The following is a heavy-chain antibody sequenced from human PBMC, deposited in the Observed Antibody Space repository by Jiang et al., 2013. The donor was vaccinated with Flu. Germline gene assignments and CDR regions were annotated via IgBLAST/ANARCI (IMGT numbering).Heavy chain of an antibody. J-gene: IGHJ4*02. D-gene: IGHD3-10*01. Sequence: SAISGSGGSTYYADSVKGRFTISGDNSKNTLYLQMNSLRAEDTAVYYCAHITMVRGVSDYWGQGTLVTVSS. CDR3: AHITMVRGVSDY. V-gene: IGHV3-23*01. CDR2: ISGSGGST.